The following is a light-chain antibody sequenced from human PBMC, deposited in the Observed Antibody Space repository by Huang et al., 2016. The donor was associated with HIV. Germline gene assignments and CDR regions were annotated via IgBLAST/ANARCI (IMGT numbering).Light chain of an antibody. CDR1: QSISTY. J-gene: IGKJ3*01. CDR3: QQTYSTLT. V-gene: IGKV1-39*01. CDR2: AAS. Sequence: DIQMTQSPSSLSASVGDRVTITCRASQSISTYVNWYQQKPGKAPKLLIYAASTLQSVVPSRFSGSGSGTDFTLTISSLQPEDVATYYCQQTYSTLTFGPGTKVDIK.